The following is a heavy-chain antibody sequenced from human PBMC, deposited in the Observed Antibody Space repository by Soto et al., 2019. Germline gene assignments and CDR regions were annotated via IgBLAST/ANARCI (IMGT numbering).Heavy chain of an antibody. J-gene: IGHJ6*03. CDR2: TYYRSKWYN. CDR1: GDSVSSNSAA. Sequence: SQTLSLTCAISGDSVSSNSAAWNWIRQSPSRGLEWLGRTYYRSKWYNDYAVSVKSRITINPDTSKNQFSLQLNSVTPEDTAVYYCARDLTPEPHYYYYYMDVWGKGTTVTVSS. V-gene: IGHV6-1*01. CDR3: ARDLTPEPHYYYYYMDV.